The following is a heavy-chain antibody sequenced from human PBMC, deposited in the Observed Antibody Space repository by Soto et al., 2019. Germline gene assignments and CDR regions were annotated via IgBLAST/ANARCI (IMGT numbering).Heavy chain of an antibody. D-gene: IGHD6-13*01. Sequence: GGSLRLSCAASGFTFSSYAMSWVRQAPGKGLEWVSAISGSGGSTYYADSVKSRLTITKDTSKNQVVLTMTNMDPVDTATYYCAHRPDSSSWLDPYYFDYWGQGTLVTVSS. J-gene: IGHJ4*02. CDR2: ISGSGGST. CDR3: AHRPDSSSWLDPYYFDY. V-gene: IGHV3-23*01. CDR1: GFTFSSYA.